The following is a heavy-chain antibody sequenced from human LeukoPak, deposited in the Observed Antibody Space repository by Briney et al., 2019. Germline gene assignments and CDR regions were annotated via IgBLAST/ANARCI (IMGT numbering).Heavy chain of an antibody. CDR3: AKAYIAARPLPKNFDY. CDR2: ISGSGGNT. CDR1: GFTFNTYS. J-gene: IGHJ4*02. V-gene: IGHV3-23*01. Sequence: GGSLRLSCAASGFTFNTYSMHWVRQAPGKGLEWVSAISGSGGNTYYADSVKGRFTISRDNSKNTLYLQMNSLRAEDTAVYYCAKAYIAARPLPKNFDYWGQGTLVTVSS. D-gene: IGHD6-6*01.